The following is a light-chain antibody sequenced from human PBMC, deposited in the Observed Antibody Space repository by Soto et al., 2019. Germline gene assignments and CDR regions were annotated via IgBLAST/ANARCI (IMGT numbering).Light chain of an antibody. CDR3: QQRSSWPFT. CDR1: QSVSNNY. Sequence: EIVLTHSPGTLSLSPGEIATLSCRASQSVSNNYLAWYQQKPGQAPRLLIYGASNRATGIPDRFSGSGSGTDFTLTISSLEPEDFAVYYCQQRSSWPFTFGPGTKVDIK. CDR2: GAS. V-gene: IGKV3D-20*02. J-gene: IGKJ3*01.